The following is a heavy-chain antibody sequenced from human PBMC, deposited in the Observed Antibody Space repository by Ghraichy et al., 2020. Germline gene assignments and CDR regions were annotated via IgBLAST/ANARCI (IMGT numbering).Heavy chain of an antibody. V-gene: IGHV6-1*01. CDR1: GDSVSSNSAA. D-gene: IGHD3-22*01. Sequence: SETLSLTCAISGDSVSSNSAAWNWIRQSPSRGLEWLVRTYYRAKWYDDYAVSVQGRMTVNADTSKNYFSLHLSSVTPEDTAVYYCTRGSGIGGYFYDYWGQGTLVTVSS. CDR3: TRGSGIGGYFYDY. J-gene: IGHJ4*02. CDR2: TYYRAKWYD.